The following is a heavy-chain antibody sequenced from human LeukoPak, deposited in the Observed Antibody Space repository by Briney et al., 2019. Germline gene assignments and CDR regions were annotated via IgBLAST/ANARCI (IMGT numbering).Heavy chain of an antibody. Sequence: GASVKVSCKASGYTFTGYYMHWVRQAPGQGLEWMGWINPNSGGTNCAQKFQGRVTMTRDTSISTAYMELSRLRSDDTAVYYCARGDGYNSLFDYWGQGTLVTVSS. CDR1: GYTFTGYY. V-gene: IGHV1-2*02. CDR3: ARGDGYNSLFDY. CDR2: INPNSGGT. D-gene: IGHD5-24*01. J-gene: IGHJ4*02.